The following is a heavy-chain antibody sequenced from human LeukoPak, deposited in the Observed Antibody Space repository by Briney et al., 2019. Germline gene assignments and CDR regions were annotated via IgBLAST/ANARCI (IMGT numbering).Heavy chain of an antibody. CDR3: ARPYRSGWYGGFDI. CDR2: IYYSGST. CDR1: GGSSSGYY. D-gene: IGHD6-19*01. J-gene: IGHJ3*02. Sequence: SETLSLTCAVYGGSSSGYYRSWVRQPPGRGLEWIGYIYYSGSTNYNPSLKSRVTISVDTSKNQFSLNLSSVTAADTAVYYCARPYRSGWYGGFDIWGQGTIVTVSS. V-gene: IGHV4-59*08.